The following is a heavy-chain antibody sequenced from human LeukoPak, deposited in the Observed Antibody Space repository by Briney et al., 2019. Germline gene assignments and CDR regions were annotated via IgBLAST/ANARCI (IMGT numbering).Heavy chain of an antibody. CDR1: GLPIADFA. Sequence: GGSLRLSCAASGLPIADFAMHWVRQAPGKGLEWVSLISGDGVSTFYADSVKGRFSISRDNSKNSLYLEMNSLRTEDAAMYYCAKESGKFDYWGQGTLVAVSS. CDR2: ISGDGVST. J-gene: IGHJ4*02. V-gene: IGHV3-43*02. CDR3: AKESGKFDY.